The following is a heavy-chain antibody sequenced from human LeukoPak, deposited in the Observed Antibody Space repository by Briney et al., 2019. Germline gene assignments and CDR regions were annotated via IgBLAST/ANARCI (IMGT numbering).Heavy chain of an antibody. CDR3: ATARGYCSSTSCPDWSDP. J-gene: IGHJ5*02. CDR1: GGSFSNYY. D-gene: IGHD2-2*01. V-gene: IGHV4-34*01. CDR2: ISRTGRT. Sequence: PSETLSLTCAVYGGSFSNYYWSWIRQAPGKGLEWIGEISRTGRTNYNSSLKSRVTISIDTSKNQFSLKLSSVTAADLAVYYCATARGYCSSTSCPDWSDPWGQGTLVTVSS.